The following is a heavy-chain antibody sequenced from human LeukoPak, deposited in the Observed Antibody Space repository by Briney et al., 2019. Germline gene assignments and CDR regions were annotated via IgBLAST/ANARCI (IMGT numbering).Heavy chain of an antibody. J-gene: IGHJ4*02. CDR1: GFPFGAYA. CDR3: AKSNSDL. V-gene: IGHV3-23*01. CDR2: ISGSGGST. D-gene: IGHD4-23*01. Sequence: GGSLRLSCAASGFPFGAYAMTWVRQAPGKGLEWVSTISGSGGSTYYADSVQGRFTISRDNSKNTLYLQLNSLRADDTAVYYCAKSNSDLWGQGTLVTVSS.